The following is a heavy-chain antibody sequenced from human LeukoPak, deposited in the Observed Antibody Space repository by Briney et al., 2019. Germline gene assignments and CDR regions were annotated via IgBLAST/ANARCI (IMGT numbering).Heavy chain of an antibody. J-gene: IGHJ4*02. Sequence: GSLRLSCAASGFTFSSYAMSWGRQAPGKGLEWVSGISGSGGSTYYADSVKGRFTISRDNSKNTLYLQMNSLRAEDTAVYYCAAGIAVAGKVWGQGTLVTVSS. V-gene: IGHV3-23*01. D-gene: IGHD6-19*01. CDR3: AAGIAVAGKV. CDR2: ISGSGGST. CDR1: GFTFSSYA.